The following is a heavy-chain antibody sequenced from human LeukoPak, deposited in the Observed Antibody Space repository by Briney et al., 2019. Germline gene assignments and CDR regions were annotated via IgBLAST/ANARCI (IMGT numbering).Heavy chain of an antibody. CDR2: IWYDGSNK. D-gene: IGHD1-26*01. CDR1: GFTFSNAW. CDR3: ARDSSGSYSTFDY. V-gene: IGHV3-33*08. Sequence: GGSLRLSCAASGFTFSNAWMSWVRQAPGKGLEWVAVIWYDGSNKYYADSVKGRFTISRDNSKNTLYLQMNSLRAEDTAVYYCARDSSGSYSTFDYWGQGTLVTVSS. J-gene: IGHJ4*02.